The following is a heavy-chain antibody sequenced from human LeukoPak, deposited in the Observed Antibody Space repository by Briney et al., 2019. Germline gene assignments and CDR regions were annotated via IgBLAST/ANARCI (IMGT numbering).Heavy chain of an antibody. V-gene: IGHV3-53*01. CDR2: IYSGGST. D-gene: IGHD6-13*01. CDR1: GFTVSSNY. CDR3: ARGYSSSWYYFDY. J-gene: IGHJ4*02. Sequence: PGGSPRLSCAASGFTVSSNYMSWVRQAPGKGLEWVSVIYSGGSTYYADSVKGRFTVSRDNSKNTLYLQMNSLRAEDTAVYYCARGYSSSWYYFDYWGQGTLVTVSS.